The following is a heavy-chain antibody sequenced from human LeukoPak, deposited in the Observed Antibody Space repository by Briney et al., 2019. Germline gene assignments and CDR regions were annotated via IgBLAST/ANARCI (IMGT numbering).Heavy chain of an antibody. V-gene: IGHV1-18*01. D-gene: IGHD2-2*02. Sequence: GASVKVSCKASGYTFTSYGISWVRQAPGQGLEWMGWISAYNGNTNYAQKLQGRVTMTTDTSTSTAYMELRSLRSDDTAVYYCARDVVPCSSTSCYRYYYYYYMDVWGKGTTVTVSS. CDR1: GYTFTSYG. CDR3: ARDVVPCSSTSCYRYYYYYYMDV. J-gene: IGHJ6*03. CDR2: ISAYNGNT.